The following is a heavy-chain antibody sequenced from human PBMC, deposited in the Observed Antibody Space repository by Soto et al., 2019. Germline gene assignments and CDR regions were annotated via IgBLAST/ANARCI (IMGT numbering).Heavy chain of an antibody. Sequence: ASVKVSCKASGYTFTSYDINWVRQATGQRLEWMGWMNPNSGNTGYAQKFQGRVTITRNTSTSTVYMELRSLRSEDTAVYYCARSQYLPFFDYWGRGTLVTVSS. J-gene: IGHJ4*02. CDR2: MNPNSGNT. CDR3: ARSQYLPFFDY. D-gene: IGHD2-2*01. V-gene: IGHV1-8*01. CDR1: GYTFTSYD.